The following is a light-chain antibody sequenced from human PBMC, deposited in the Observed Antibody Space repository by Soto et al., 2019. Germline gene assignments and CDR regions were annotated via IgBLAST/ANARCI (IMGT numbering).Light chain of an antibody. CDR3: QQYNKWPPIT. CDR1: QSLSSN. J-gene: IGKJ5*01. CDR2: RAS. V-gene: IGKV3-15*01. Sequence: EIVMTQSPATLSVSPGERATLSCRASQSLSSNLAWYQQKPGQAPRLLIYRASTRATGIPARFSGSGSGTEFTLTISSLQSEDIAVYYCQQYNKWPPITFGQGTRLE.